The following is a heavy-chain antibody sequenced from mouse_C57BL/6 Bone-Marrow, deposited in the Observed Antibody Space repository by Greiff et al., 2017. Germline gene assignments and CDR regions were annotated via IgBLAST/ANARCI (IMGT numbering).Heavy chain of an antibody. J-gene: IGHJ1*03. CDR3: ASDHWAHWYFDV. CDR1: GFTFSDYY. D-gene: IGHD4-1*01. V-gene: IGHV5-16*01. Sequence: EVQLVESEGGLVQPGSSMKLSCTASGFTFSDYYMAWVRQVPEKGLEWVANINYDGSSTYYLDSLKSRFIISRDNAKNILYLQMSSLKSEDTATYYCASDHWAHWYFDVWGTGTTVTVSS. CDR2: INYDGSST.